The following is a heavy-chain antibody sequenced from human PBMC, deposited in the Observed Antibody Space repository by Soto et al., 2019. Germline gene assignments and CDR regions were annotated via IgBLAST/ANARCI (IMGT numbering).Heavy chain of an antibody. V-gene: IGHV3-23*01. CDR3: ARRPDAFDI. CDR1: GSTFTDFT. Sequence: PGGSLRLSCAGSGSTFTDFTMTWVRQAPGKGLEWVSAISGDGLSTYYAGSVKGRFTISRDNSKTTLYLQMNGLRAEDTAVYYCARRPDAFDIWGRGTMVTVSS. J-gene: IGHJ3*02. CDR2: ISGDGLST.